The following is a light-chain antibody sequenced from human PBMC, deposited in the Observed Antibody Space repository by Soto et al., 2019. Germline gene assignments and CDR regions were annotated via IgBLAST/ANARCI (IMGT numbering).Light chain of an antibody. Sequence: DIQMTQSPSTLSASVGDTVTITCRASQSISTWLAWYQQKPGKAPKVLIYDASRLESGVPSRFSGSGSGTEFTLTISSLQPDDFATYHCQQYDSYSWTFGQGTKVDI. V-gene: IGKV1-5*01. CDR2: DAS. CDR3: QQYDSYSWT. J-gene: IGKJ1*01. CDR1: QSISTW.